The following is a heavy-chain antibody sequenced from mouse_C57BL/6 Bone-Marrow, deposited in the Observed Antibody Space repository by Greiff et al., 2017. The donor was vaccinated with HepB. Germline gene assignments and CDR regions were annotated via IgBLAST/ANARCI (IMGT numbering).Heavy chain of an antibody. V-gene: IGHV5-15*01. D-gene: IGHD2-14*01. CDR3: ARGYGDWYFDV. Sequence: EVQGVESGGGLVQPGGSLKLSCAASGFTFSDYGMAWVRQAPRKGPEWVAFISNLAYSIYYADTVTGRFTISRENAKNTLYLEMGSLRSEDTAMYYCARGYGDWYFDVWGTGTTVTVSS. J-gene: IGHJ1*03. CDR2: ISNLAYSI. CDR1: GFTFSDYG.